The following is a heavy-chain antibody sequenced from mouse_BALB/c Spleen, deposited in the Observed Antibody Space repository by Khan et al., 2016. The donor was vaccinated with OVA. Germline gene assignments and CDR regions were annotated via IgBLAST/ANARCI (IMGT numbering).Heavy chain of an antibody. V-gene: IGHV1-7*01. J-gene: IGHJ3*01. CDR2: INPSTGYT. D-gene: IGHD1-1*01. CDR1: GYTFTSYW. Sequence: VQLQESGAELAKPGASVKMSCKASGYTFTSYWMHWVKQRPGQGLEWIGYINPSTGYTEYNQKFKDKATLTADKSSSTAYMQLSSLTSEDSAVYCCSNHGSSSAWLTYWGQGTLVTVSA. CDR3: SNHGSSSAWLTY.